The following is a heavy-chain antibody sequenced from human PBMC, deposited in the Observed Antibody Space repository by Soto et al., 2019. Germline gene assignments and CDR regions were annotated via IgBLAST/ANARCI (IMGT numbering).Heavy chain of an antibody. J-gene: IGHJ5*02. V-gene: IGHV2-5*02. D-gene: IGHD3-9*01. CDR1: GFSLSTSGVG. Sequence: SGPTLVNPTQTLTLTCTFSGFSLSTSGVGVGWIRQPPGKALEWLALIYWDDDKRYSPSLKSRLTITKDTSKNQVVLTMTNMDPVDTATYYCAHSKLAGFFFDLELTGQNWFDPWGQGTLVTVSS. CDR3: AHSKLAGFFFDLELTGQNWFDP. CDR2: IYWDDDK.